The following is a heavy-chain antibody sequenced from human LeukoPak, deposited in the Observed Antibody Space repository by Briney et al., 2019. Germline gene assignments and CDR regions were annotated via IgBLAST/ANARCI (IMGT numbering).Heavy chain of an antibody. V-gene: IGHV1-2*02. CDR1: GYTFTGYY. CDR2: LNPNSGDT. Sequence: ASVKVSCKASGYTFTGYYLHWVRQAPGQGPEWMGWLNPNSGDTNYAQKFQGRVTITRDTSIRTAYMELSRLRSDDTAVYYCAIQGGYSYGSRPCELHYYFDYWGRGTLVTVSS. J-gene: IGHJ4*02. D-gene: IGHD5-18*01. CDR3: AIQGGYSYGSRPCELHYYFDY.